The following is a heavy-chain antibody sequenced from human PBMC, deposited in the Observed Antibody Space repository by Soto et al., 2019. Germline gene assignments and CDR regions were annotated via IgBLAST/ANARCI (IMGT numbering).Heavy chain of an antibody. CDR2: IYPGDSES. V-gene: IGHV5-51*01. D-gene: IGHD6-6*01. CDR3: AITYSTSSPYYFDY. J-gene: IGHJ4*02. CDR1: GYSFTNYW. Sequence: PGESLNISCKGSGYSFTNYWIGWVRQMPGKGLEWMGIIYPGDSESRYSPSFQGQVTISADKSISTAYLQWSSLKASDTAMYYCAITYSTSSPYYFDYWGQGTLVTVSS.